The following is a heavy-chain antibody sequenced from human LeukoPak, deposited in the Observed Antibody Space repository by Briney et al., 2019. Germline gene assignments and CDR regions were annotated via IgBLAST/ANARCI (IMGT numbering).Heavy chain of an antibody. D-gene: IGHD2-15*01. V-gene: IGHV4-4*07. J-gene: IGHJ1*01. CDR2: IYPSDTT. Sequence: SETLSLTCTVSGGSISGYYWTWIRQPAGKGLEWVGHIYPSDTTNYNPSLKSRVTMSEDTSKNQLSLKLNSVTAADTAVYYCARAPVHYTVGLYFQHWGPGTLVTVSS. CDR1: GGSISGYY. CDR3: ARAPVHYTVGLYFQH.